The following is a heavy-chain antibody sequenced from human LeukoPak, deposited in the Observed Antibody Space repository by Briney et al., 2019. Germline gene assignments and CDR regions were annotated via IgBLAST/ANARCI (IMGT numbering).Heavy chain of an antibody. D-gene: IGHD6-6*01. CDR2: INPNSGGT. Sequence: ASVKVSCKASGYTFTGYYMHWVRQAPGQGLEWMGWINPNSGGTNYAQKFQGRVTMTRDTSISTAYMELSRLRSDDTAVYYCARDRYGSSYFDYWGQGTLVTVSS. CDR3: ARDRYGSSYFDY. CDR1: GYTFTGYY. J-gene: IGHJ4*02. V-gene: IGHV1-2*02.